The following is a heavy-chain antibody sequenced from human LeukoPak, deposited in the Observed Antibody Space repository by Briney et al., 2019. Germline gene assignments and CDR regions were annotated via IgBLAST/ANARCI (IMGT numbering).Heavy chain of an antibody. CDR3: ARGASSTSCPGLH. Sequence: ASVKVSCKASGYTFVDFDINWVRQAPGQGLEWMGIINPSGGSTSYAQKFQGRVTMTRDTSTNTVYMDLSSLRSEDTAVYYCARGASSTSCPGLHWGQGTLVTVSS. D-gene: IGHD2-2*01. CDR1: GYTFVDFD. CDR2: INPSGGST. J-gene: IGHJ4*02. V-gene: IGHV1-46*01.